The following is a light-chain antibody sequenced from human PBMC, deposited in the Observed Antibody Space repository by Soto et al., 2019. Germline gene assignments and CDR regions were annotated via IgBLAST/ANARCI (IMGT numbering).Light chain of an antibody. V-gene: IGLV1-47*01. CDR3: TVWDDSLRGRL. CDR1: SSRIESNY. J-gene: IGLJ2*01. Sequence: QSALTQPPSVSGTPGQRVTISCSGTSSRIESNYVYWYQQLPGTAPRLLIYRNNQRPSGVPDRFSGSKSGTSASLAISALRSEDEADYYCTVWDDSLRGRLFGGGTKVTVL. CDR2: RNN.